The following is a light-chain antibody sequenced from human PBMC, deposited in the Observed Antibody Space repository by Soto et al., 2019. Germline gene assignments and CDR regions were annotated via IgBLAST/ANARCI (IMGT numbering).Light chain of an antibody. J-gene: IGKJ1*01. CDR2: GAS. CDR1: QTISSNY. V-gene: IGKV3-20*01. CDR3: QQYVTAPRT. Sequence: EVVLTQSPGTLSLSLGKRATLSCRASQTISSNYLAWYQQKPGQAPRLLIYGASNRATGVPDRFSGGGSGTDFTLTISRLEPEDFAVYFCQQYVTAPRTFGQGTKVDIK.